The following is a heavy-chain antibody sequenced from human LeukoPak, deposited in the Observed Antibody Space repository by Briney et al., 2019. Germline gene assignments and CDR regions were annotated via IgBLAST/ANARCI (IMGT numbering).Heavy chain of an antibody. CDR3: ASRPLDQALTEMAPDY. J-gene: IGHJ4*02. Sequence: PGGSLRLSCAASGFTVSSNYMSWVRQAPGKGPEWVSVIYSGGSTYYADSVKGRFTISRDNSKNTLYLQMNSLRAEDTAVYYCASRPLDQALTEMAPDYWGQGTLVTVSS. CDR1: GFTVSSNY. CDR2: IYSGGST. V-gene: IGHV3-53*01. D-gene: IGHD5-24*01.